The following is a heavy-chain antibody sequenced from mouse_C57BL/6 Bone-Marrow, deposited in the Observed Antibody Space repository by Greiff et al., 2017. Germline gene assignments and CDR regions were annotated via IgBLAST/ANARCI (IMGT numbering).Heavy chain of an antibody. CDR1: GYTFTDYY. D-gene: IGHD2-1*01. V-gene: IGHV1-19*01. J-gene: IGHJ1*03. Sequence: EVQLQQSGPVLVKPGASVKMSCKASGYTFTDYYMNWVKQSHGKSLEWIGVINPYNGGTSYNQKFKGKATLTVDKSSSTAYMELNSLTSEDSAVYYCARGRGNYWYFDVWGTGTTVTVSS. CDR3: ARGRGNYWYFDV. CDR2: INPYNGGT.